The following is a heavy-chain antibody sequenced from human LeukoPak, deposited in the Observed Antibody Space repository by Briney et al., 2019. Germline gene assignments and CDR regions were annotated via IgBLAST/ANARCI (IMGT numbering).Heavy chain of an antibody. V-gene: IGHV1-8*01. D-gene: IGHD3-22*01. CDR3: ARLSQTPDYYSSGGYYYLGY. CDR2: MNPNTGRT. CDR1: RYTFSSYD. J-gene: IGHJ4*02. Sequence: GASVKVSCKASRYTFSSYDINWVREAAGQGLEWMGWMNPNTGRTGFAQKFQGRRTMTRDTSISTAYMELSSLRSEDTAVYYCARLSQTPDYYSSGGYYYLGYWGQGTPVTVSS.